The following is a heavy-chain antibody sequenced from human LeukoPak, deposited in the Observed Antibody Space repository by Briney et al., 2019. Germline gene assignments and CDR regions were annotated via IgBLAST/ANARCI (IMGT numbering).Heavy chain of an antibody. Sequence: GGSLRLSCAASGFTFSSYSMNWVRQAPGKGLEWVSYISSSSSTIYYADSVKGRFTISRDNAKNSLYLQMNSLRAEDTAVYYCARDRSIVGTTRGSDYWGQGTLVTVSS. D-gene: IGHD1-26*01. CDR1: GFTFSSYS. CDR2: ISSSSSTI. V-gene: IGHV3-48*01. J-gene: IGHJ4*02. CDR3: ARDRSIVGTTRGSDY.